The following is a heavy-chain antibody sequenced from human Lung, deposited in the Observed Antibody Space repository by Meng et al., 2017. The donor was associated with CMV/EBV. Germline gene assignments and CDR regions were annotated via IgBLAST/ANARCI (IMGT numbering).Heavy chain of an antibody. CDR1: GFTFSNYW. D-gene: IGHD1-26*01. J-gene: IGHJ4*02. V-gene: IGHV3-7*01. CDR3: ARRRGSSSSGY. Sequence: GESLKISCAASGFTFSNYWMTWVRQVPGKGLEWVANIIQDGSEVLYVGSVKGRFTISRDNDEESLFLQMNSLGAEDTAVYYCARRRGSSSSGYWGQGTLVTVSS. CDR2: IIQDGSEV.